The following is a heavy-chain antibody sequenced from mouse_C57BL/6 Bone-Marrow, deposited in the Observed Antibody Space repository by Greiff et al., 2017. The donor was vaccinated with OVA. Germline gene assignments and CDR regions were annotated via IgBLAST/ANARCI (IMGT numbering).Heavy chain of an antibody. CDR3: ARGGYFYGNLFDY. CDR2: ISYSGST. D-gene: IGHD2-1*01. J-gene: IGHJ2*01. Sequence: EVQLQQSGPGLAKPSQTLSLTCSVTGYSITSDYWNWLRKFPGNKLEYMGYISYSGSTYYNPSLKSRISITRDTSKNQYYLQLNSVTTEDTATYYCARGGYFYGNLFDYWGQGTTLTVSS. CDR1: GYSITSDY. V-gene: IGHV3-8*01.